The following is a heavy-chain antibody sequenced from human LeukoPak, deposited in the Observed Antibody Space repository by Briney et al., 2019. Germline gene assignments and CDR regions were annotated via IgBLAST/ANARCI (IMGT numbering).Heavy chain of an antibody. J-gene: IGHJ4*02. Sequence: SETLSLTCTVSGGSIRSYYWSWIRQPPGKGLEWIGYIYYSGSTNYNPSLKSRVSISVDTSKNQFSLKLSSVTAADTAVYCCARTGSTVTMLYPFDHWGQGTLVTVSP. CDR3: ARTGSTVTMLYPFDH. V-gene: IGHV4-59*01. D-gene: IGHD4-17*01. CDR2: IYYSGST. CDR1: GGSIRSYY.